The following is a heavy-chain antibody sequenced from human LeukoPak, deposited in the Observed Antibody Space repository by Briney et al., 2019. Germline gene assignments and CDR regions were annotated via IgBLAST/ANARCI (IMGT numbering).Heavy chain of an antibody. J-gene: IGHJ6*03. CDR3: ARSLHVVVIATDYYYYMDV. Sequence: VASVKVSCKASGYTFTGYYMHWVRQAPGQGLEWMGWINPNSGGTNYAQKFQGRVTMTRDTSISTAYMELSSLRSEDTAVYYCARSLHVVVIATDYYYYMDVWGKGTTVTVSS. V-gene: IGHV1-2*02. CDR1: GYTFTGYY. D-gene: IGHD2-21*01. CDR2: INPNSGGT.